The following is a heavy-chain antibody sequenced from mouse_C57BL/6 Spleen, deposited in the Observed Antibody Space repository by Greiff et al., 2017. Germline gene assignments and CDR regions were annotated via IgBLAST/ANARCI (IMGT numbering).Heavy chain of an antibody. CDR3: ACITTLVAPYAVDC. CDR2: ISSGSSTI. J-gene: IGHJ4*01. CDR1: GFTFSDYG. Sequence: EVQRQQSGGGLVKPGASLKLSCAASGFTFSDYGMHWVRQAPEKGLEWVAYISSGSSTIYYADTVKGRFTISRDNAKSTLFLQMTSLRSEDTAMYYCACITTLVAPYAVDCWGPGTTVTVS. V-gene: IGHV5-17*01. D-gene: IGHD1-1*01.